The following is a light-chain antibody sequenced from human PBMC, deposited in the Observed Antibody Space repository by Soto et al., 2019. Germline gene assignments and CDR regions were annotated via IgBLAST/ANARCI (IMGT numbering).Light chain of an antibody. CDR2: EVT. CDR3: SSYTSSSTVV. V-gene: IGLV2-14*01. J-gene: IGLJ3*02. Sequence: QSALTQPASVSGSPGQSITISCTGSSSDVGGYNYVSWYQHHPGKAPKLMIYEVTNRPSGVSNRFSGSKSDNTASLTISGLQEDDAADYYCSSYTSSSTVVFGAGTKVTVL. CDR1: SSDVGGYNY.